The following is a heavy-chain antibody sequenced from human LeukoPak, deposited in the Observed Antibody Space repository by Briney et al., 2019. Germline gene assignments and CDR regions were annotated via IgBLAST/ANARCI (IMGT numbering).Heavy chain of an antibody. CDR2: INHSGST. Sequence: SETLSLTCADYGGSFSGYYWSWIRQPPGKGLEWIGEINHSGSTNYNPSLKSRVTISVDTSKNQFSLKLSSVTAADTAVYYCASGEADSSGYPHKSLDYWGQGTLVTVSS. V-gene: IGHV4-34*01. J-gene: IGHJ4*02. CDR3: ASGEADSSGYPHKSLDY. CDR1: GGSFSGYY. D-gene: IGHD3-22*01.